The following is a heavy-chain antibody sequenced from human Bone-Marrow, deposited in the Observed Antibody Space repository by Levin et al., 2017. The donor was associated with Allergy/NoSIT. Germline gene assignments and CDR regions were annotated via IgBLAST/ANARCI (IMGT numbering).Heavy chain of an antibody. Sequence: SQTLSLPCAISGDSVSSNNAAWDWIRQSPSRGLEWLGRTYYRSKWYHDYELSVKGRITISPDTSKNQVSLQLSSVTPEDTALYYCARDPSSGWNLNYYFDSWGQGILVTVSS. CDR2: TYYRSKWYH. J-gene: IGHJ4*02. D-gene: IGHD6-19*01. CDR3: ARDPSSGWNLNYYFDS. V-gene: IGHV6-1*01. CDR1: GDSVSSNNAA.